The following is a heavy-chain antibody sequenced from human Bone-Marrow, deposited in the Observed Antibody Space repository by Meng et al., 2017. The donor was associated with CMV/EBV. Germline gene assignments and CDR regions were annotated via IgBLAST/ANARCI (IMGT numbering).Heavy chain of an antibody. J-gene: IGHJ4*02. Sequence: SETLSLTCTVSGGSISSYYLSWIRQPPGKGLEWMGYIYYSGSTNYNASLKSRVTISVDTSKNQFSLKLSSVTAADTAVYYCARDVGASGWFDRSYYFDYWGQGTLVAVSS. CDR1: GGSISSYY. CDR2: IYYSGST. V-gene: IGHV4-59*01. D-gene: IGHD6-19*01. CDR3: ARDVGASGWFDRSYYFDY.